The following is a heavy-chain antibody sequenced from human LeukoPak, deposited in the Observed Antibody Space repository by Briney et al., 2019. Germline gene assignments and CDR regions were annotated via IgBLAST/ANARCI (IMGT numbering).Heavy chain of an antibody. CDR3: ARDAPRSGSIARFDY. CDR2: ISAYNGNT. V-gene: IGHV1-18*01. J-gene: IGHJ4*02. D-gene: IGHD3-3*01. Sequence: GASVKVSCKASGYTFTSYGISWVRQAPGQGLEWMGWISAYNGNTNYAQKLQGRVTMATDTSTSTACMELRSLRSDDTAVYYCARDAPRSGSIARFDYWGQGTLVTVSS. CDR1: GYTFTSYG.